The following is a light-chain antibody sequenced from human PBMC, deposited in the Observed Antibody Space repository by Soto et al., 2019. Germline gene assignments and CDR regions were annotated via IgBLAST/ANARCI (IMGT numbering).Light chain of an antibody. CDR3: QQYNNWPPLIT. CDR2: GAS. Sequence: EIVMTQSPPTLSVSAGERATLSCRPSQSVSSNLAWYQQKPGQAPRLLIYGASTRATGIPARFSGSGSGTEFTLTISSLQSEDFAVYYCQQYNNWPPLITFGQGTRLEIK. V-gene: IGKV3-15*01. J-gene: IGKJ5*01. CDR1: QSVSSN.